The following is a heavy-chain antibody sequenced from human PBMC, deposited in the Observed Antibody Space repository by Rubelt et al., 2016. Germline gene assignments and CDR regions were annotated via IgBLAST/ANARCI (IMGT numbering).Heavy chain of an antibody. Sequence: RLQLQESGPGLVKPSETLSLTCTVSGGSISSSSYYWGWIRQPPGKGLEWIGSIYYSGSTYYNTSLKSRVTISVDTSKNQFSLKLSSVTAADTAVYFCAREIAVAGTMDYFDYWGQGTLVTVSS. CDR3: AREIAVAGTMDYFDY. J-gene: IGHJ4*02. V-gene: IGHV4-39*06. D-gene: IGHD6-19*01. CDR1: GGSISSSSYY. CDR2: IYYSGST.